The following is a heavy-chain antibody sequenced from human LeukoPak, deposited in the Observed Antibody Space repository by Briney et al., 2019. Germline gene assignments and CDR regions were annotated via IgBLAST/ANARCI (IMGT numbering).Heavy chain of an antibody. Sequence: GGSLRLSCAVSGFTFSGYSFNWVRQAPGKGLEWVSSISGGGRSIYYADSVKGRFTISRDDAKNSLYLQMNSLRAEDTAVYYCARDNDYTNYYWGQGTLVTVSS. J-gene: IGHJ4*02. CDR1: GFTFSGYS. D-gene: IGHD4-11*01. V-gene: IGHV3-21*01. CDR2: ISGGGRSI. CDR3: ARDNDYTNYY.